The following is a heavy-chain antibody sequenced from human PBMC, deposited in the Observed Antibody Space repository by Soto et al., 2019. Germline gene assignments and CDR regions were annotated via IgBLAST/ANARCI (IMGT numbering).Heavy chain of an antibody. Sequence: GGSLRLSCAASGFTFSSCWMSWVRQAPGKGLEWVANIKQDGSEKYYVDSVKGRFTISRDNAKNSLYLQMNSLRAEDTAVYYCARDRGIVVVPAASDYGGQGTLVTVSS. V-gene: IGHV3-7*01. CDR1: GFTFSSCW. D-gene: IGHD2-2*01. CDR2: IKQDGSEK. CDR3: ARDRGIVVVPAASDY. J-gene: IGHJ4*02.